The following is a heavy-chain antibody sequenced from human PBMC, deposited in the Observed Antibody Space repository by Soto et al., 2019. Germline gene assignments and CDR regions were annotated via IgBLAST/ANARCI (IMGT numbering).Heavy chain of an antibody. CDR1: GFTCTSYS. J-gene: IGHJ4*02. CDR2: IQQDGSEK. V-gene: IGHV3-7*01. CDR3: SRSLDS. Sequence: GSLRLSCAVSGFTCTSYSMSWVRQAPGEGLEWVANIQQDGSEKYYVDSVKGRFTIYRDNAKNSLYLQMSSLTAEDSALYYCSRSLDSWGQGTLVTVSS.